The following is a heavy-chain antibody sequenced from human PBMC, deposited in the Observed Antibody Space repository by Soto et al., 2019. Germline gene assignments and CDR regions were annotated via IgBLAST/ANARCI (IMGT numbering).Heavy chain of an antibody. CDR3: AKDDSSSSFDY. V-gene: IGHV3-30*18. Sequence: VQLVESGGGVVQPGRSLRLSCAASGFTFSSYGMHWVRQAPGKGLEWVAVISYDGSNKYYADSVKGRFTISRDNSKNTLYLQMNSLRAEDTAVYYCAKDDSSSSFDYWGQGTLVTVSS. CDR2: ISYDGSNK. D-gene: IGHD6-6*01. J-gene: IGHJ4*02. CDR1: GFTFSSYG.